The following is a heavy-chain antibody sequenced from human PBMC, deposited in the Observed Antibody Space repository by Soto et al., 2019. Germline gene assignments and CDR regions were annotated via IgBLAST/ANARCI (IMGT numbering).Heavy chain of an antibody. CDR3: ARDPGYAFDI. Sequence: GGSLRLSCAASGFSFGAYGVHWVRQAPGKGLEWVAVIWYDGSNKYYADSVKGRFTISRDNSKNTLYLQMNSLRAEDTAVYYCARDPGYAFDIWGQGTMVTVSS. CDR2: IWYDGSNK. CDR1: GFSFGAYG. J-gene: IGHJ3*02. V-gene: IGHV3-33*08. D-gene: IGHD3-10*01.